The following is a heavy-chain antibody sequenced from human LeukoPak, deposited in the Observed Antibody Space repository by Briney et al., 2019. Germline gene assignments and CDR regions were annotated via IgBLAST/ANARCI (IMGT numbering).Heavy chain of an antibody. CDR2: ISAYNGNT. CDR3: ARDPRLVGYYYGMDV. Sequence: ASVKVSCKASGYTFTSYGISWVRQAPGQGLEWMGRISAYNGNTNYAQKLQGRVTMTTDTSTSTAYMELRSLRSDDTAVYYCARDPRLVGYYYGMDVWGQGTTVTVSS. CDR1: GYTFTSYG. J-gene: IGHJ6*02. D-gene: IGHD6-6*01. V-gene: IGHV1-18*01.